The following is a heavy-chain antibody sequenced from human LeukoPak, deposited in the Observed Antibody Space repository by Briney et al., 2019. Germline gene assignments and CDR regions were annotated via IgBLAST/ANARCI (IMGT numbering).Heavy chain of an antibody. CDR3: AREPHSYGYSAFDI. D-gene: IGHD5-18*01. J-gene: IGHJ3*02. CDR2: IIPILGIA. CDR1: GGTFSSYA. V-gene: IGHV1-69*04. Sequence: ASVKVSCKASGGTFSSYAISWVRQAPGQGLEWMGRIIPILGIANYAQKFQGRVTITADKSTSTAYMELSSLRSEDTAVYYCAREPHSYGYSAFDIWGQGTMVTVSS.